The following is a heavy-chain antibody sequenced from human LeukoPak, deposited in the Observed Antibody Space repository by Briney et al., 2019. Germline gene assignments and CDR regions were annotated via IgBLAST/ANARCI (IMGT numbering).Heavy chain of an antibody. J-gene: IGHJ5*02. D-gene: IGHD6-19*01. CDR3: ARDGNASDSGTWGLPHSWFDP. CDR1: GFTLSNYD. CDR2: ISSSGHTI. V-gene: IGHV3-48*01. Sequence: PGGSLRLSCAASGFTLSNYDMNWVRQAPGKGLEWVSYISSSGHTIYYADSVRGRFTISRDNAKNSLYLQMNSLRAEDTAMFYCARDGNASDSGTWGLPHSWFDPWGQGTLVTVSS.